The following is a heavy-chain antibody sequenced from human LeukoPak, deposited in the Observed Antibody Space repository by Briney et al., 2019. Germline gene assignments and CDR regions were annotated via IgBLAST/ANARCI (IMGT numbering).Heavy chain of an antibody. J-gene: IGHJ4*02. CDR1: GFTFSSYA. CDR2: ISGSGGST. Sequence: GGSLRLSCAASGFTFSSYAMSWVRQAPGKGLEWVSAISGSGGSTYYADSVKGRFTISRDNSKNTLYLQMNSLRVEDTAVYYCARPAVAGLRAGGYDYWGQGTLVTVSS. CDR3: ARPAVAGLRAGGYDY. V-gene: IGHV3-23*01. D-gene: IGHD6-19*01.